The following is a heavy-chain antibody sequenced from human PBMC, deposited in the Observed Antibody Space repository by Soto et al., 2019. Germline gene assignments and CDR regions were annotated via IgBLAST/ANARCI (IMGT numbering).Heavy chain of an antibody. V-gene: IGHV3-23*01. CDR1: GFTFSSYV. CDR3: AKDRVRGIAVAGSDY. D-gene: IGHD6-19*01. Sequence: EVQLLESGGGLVQPGGSLRLSCAASGFTFSSYVMSWVRQAPGKGLEWVSAISGSGGSTYYADSVKGRFTISRDNSKNTLYLQMNSLRAEDTAVYYCAKDRVRGIAVAGSDYWGQGTLVTVSS. J-gene: IGHJ4*02. CDR2: ISGSGGST.